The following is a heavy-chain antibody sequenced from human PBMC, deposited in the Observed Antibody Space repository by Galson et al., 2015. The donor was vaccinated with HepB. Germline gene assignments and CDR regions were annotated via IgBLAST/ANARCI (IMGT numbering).Heavy chain of an antibody. CDR2: ISYEGTNK. Sequence: SLRLSCAASGFIFSRNAMHWVRQAPGKGLEWVALISYEGTNKYYTDSVKGRFTISRDNSKNTLYLQMNSLRDEDTAVYYCATVGFSGDSWDSDYYGMDVWGQGTTVTVSS. CDR1: GFIFSRNA. J-gene: IGHJ6*02. D-gene: IGHD2-15*01. V-gene: IGHV3-30*04. CDR3: ATVGFSGDSWDSDYYGMDV.